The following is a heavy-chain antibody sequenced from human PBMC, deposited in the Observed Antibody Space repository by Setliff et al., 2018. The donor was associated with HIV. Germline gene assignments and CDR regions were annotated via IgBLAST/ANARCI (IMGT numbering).Heavy chain of an antibody. V-gene: IGHV2-5*01. CDR1: GFSLNISDVG. CDR2: IYWNDDK. CDR3: AHGYCSGASCYHAH. Sequence: SGPTLVNPTQTLTLTCTLSGFSLNISDVGVGWIRQPPGKALEWLALIYWNDDKRYSPSLKNRLTITKDTSKNQVVLTMTNMDPADTATYYCAHGYCSGASCYHAHWGQGTLVTVSS. J-gene: IGHJ4*02. D-gene: IGHD2-15*01.